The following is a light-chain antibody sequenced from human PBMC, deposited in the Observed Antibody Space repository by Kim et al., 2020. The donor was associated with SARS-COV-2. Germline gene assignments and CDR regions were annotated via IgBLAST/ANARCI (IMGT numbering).Light chain of an antibody. CDR1: ALPTQY. CDR3: QSVDSSGTYYV. J-gene: IGLJ1*01. CDR2: KYS. Sequence: SYELTQPPSVSVSPGQTARITCSGDALPTQYAYWYQQKPGQAPVLLIYKYSERPSGIPERFSGSSSGTTVTLTISGVQAEDEADYYCQSVDSSGTYYVFGAGTKVTGL. V-gene: IGLV3-25*03.